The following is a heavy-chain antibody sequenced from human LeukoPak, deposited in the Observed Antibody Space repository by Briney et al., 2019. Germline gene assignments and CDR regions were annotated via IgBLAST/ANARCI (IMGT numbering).Heavy chain of an antibody. CDR1: GFTFSSYE. CDR2: ISSSGRTM. J-gene: IGHJ4*02. CDR3: VRDFDY. V-gene: IGHV3-48*03. Sequence: GGTLRLSCAASGFTFSSYEMNWVRQAPGKGLEWVSYISSSGRTMYYADSVKGRFTISRDNAKNSLYLQMNSLRVEDTAVYYCVRDFDYWGQGTLVTVSS.